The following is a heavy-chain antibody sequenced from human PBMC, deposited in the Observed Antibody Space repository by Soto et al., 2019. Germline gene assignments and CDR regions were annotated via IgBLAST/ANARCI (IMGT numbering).Heavy chain of an antibody. V-gene: IGHV1-8*01. CDR3: ARGHTYKDFWSGYYDDAFDI. CDR1: GYTFTSYD. CDR2: MNPNSGNT. J-gene: IGHJ3*02. D-gene: IGHD3-3*01. Sequence: ASVKVSCKASGYTFTSYDINWVRQATGQGLEWMGWMNPNSGNTGYAQNFQGRVTMTRNTSISTAYMELSSLRSEDTAVYYCARGHTYKDFWSGYYDDAFDIWGQGTMVTVSS.